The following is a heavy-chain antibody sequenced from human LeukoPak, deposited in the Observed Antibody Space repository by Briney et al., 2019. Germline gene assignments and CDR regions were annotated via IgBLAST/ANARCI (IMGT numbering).Heavy chain of an antibody. D-gene: IGHD5-24*01. V-gene: IGHV1-2*06. CDR1: GYTFTGYY. J-gene: IGHJ5*02. CDR3: AGGGWRWLQHGGWFDP. CDR2: INPNSGGT. Sequence: ASVKVSCKASGYTFTGYYMHWVRQAPGQGLEWMGRINPNSGGTNYAQKFQGRVTMTRDTSISTAYMELSRLRSDDTAVYYCAGGGWRWLQHGGWFDPWGQGTLVTVSS.